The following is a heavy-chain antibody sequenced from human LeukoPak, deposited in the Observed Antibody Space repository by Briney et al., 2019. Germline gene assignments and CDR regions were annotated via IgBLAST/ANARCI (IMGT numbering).Heavy chain of an antibody. D-gene: IGHD3-22*01. V-gene: IGHV4-59*01. J-gene: IGHJ3*02. CDR1: GGSISSYY. Sequence: SETLSLTCTVSGGSISSYYWSWIRQPPGKGLEWIGYIYYSGSTNYNPSLKSRVTISVDTSKNQFSLKLSSVTAADTAVYYCARSVPYYDSSGYYYDAFDIWGQGTIVTVSS. CDR2: IYYSGST. CDR3: ARSVPYYDSSGYYYDAFDI.